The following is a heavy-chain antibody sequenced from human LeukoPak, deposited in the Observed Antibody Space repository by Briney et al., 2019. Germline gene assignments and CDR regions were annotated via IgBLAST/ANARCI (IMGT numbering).Heavy chain of an antibody. V-gene: IGHV1-24*01. D-gene: IGHD2-2*01. CDR2: FDPEDGET. Sequence: ASVKVSCKVSGYTLTELSMHWVRQAPGKGLEWMGGFDPEDGETIYAQKFQGRVTMTRDTSTSTVYMELSSLRSEDTAVYYCARVTVPAGNAFDIWGQGTMVTVSS. CDR1: GYTLTELS. CDR3: ARVTVPAGNAFDI. J-gene: IGHJ3*02.